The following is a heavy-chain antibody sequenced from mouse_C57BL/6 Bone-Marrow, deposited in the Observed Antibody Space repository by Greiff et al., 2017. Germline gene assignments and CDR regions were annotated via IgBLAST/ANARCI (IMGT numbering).Heavy chain of an antibody. Sequence: VKLVESGGDLVKPGGSLKLSCAASGFTFSSYGMSWVRQTPDKRLEWVATISSGGSYTYYPDSVKGRFTISRDNAKNTLYLQMSSLKSEDTAMYYCARQGYRSYFDYWGQGTTLTVSS. CDR3: ARQGYRSYFDY. CDR1: GFTFSSYG. D-gene: IGHD2-12*01. CDR2: ISSGGSYT. J-gene: IGHJ2*01. V-gene: IGHV5-6*01.